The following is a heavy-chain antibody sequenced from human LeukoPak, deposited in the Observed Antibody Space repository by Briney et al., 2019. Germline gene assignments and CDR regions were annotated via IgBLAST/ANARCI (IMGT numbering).Heavy chain of an antibody. V-gene: IGHV3-53*01. CDR3: ARVSYYYDSSGYYYFDY. CDR1: GFTVSSNY. J-gene: IGHJ4*02. Sequence: GGSLRLSCAASGFTVSSNYMSWVRQAPRKGLEWVSVTYSGGSTYYADSVKGRFTISRDNSKNTLYLQMNSLRAEDTAVYYCARVSYYYDSSGYYYFDYWGQGTLVTVSS. D-gene: IGHD3-22*01. CDR2: TYSGGST.